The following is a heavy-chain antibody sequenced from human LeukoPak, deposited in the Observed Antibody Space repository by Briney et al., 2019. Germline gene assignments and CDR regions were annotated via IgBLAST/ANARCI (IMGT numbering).Heavy chain of an antibody. CDR1: GFTFSTYS. CDR2: ISSSYI. V-gene: IGHV3-21*04. J-gene: IGHJ4*02. Sequence: GGSLRLSCAASGFTFSTYSMNWVRQAPGKGLEWVSSISSSYIYYADSVKGRFTISRDNAKNSLYLRMNSLRAEDTAVYYCARSVRGVTYFDYWGQGTLVTVSS. CDR3: ARSVRGVTYFDY. D-gene: IGHD3-10*01.